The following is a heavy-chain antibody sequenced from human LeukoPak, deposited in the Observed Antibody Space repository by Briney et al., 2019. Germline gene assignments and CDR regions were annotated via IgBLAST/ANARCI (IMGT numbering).Heavy chain of an antibody. V-gene: IGHV1-69*02. CDR1: GGTFSSYT. D-gene: IGHD3-22*01. Sequence: SVKVSCKASGGTFSSYTISWVRQAPGQGLEWMGRIIPILGIANYAQKIQGRVTITADKSTSTAYMELSSLRSEDTAVYYCARVNYYDSSGFDYWGQGTLVTVSS. J-gene: IGHJ4*02. CDR2: IIPILGIA. CDR3: ARVNYYDSSGFDY.